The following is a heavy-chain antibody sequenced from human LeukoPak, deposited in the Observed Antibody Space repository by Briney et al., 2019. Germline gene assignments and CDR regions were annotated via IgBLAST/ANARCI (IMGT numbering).Heavy chain of an antibody. J-gene: IGHJ4*02. V-gene: IGHV1-8*01. CDR1: VYTFTSYD. CDR3: ARGILRQQLVHTY. D-gene: IGHD6-13*01. Sequence: ASVKVSCKASVYTFTSYDINWVRQATGQGLEWMGLMNPNSGNTGYAQKFQGRVTMTSNTSISTAYMELSSLRSEDTAVYYCARGILRQQLVHTYWGQGTLVTVSS. CDR2: MNPNSGNT.